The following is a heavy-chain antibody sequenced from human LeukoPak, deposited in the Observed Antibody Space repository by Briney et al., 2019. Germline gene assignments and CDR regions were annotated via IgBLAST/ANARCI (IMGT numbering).Heavy chain of an antibody. CDR2: MNPNSGNT. CDR3: ARSDSSGDWFDP. J-gene: IGHJ5*02. Sequence: ASVKVSCKASGGTFSSYAISWVRQATGQGLEWMGWMNPNSGNTGYAQKFQGRVTMTRNTSISTAYMELSSLRSEDTAVYYCARSDSSGDWFDPWGQGTLVTVSS. V-gene: IGHV1-8*02. D-gene: IGHD3-22*01. CDR1: GGTFSSYA.